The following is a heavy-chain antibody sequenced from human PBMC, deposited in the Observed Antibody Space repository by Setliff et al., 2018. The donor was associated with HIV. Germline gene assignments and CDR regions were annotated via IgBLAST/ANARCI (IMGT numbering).Heavy chain of an antibody. CDR2: TPNDGSYK. CDR3: TKNLYSSRWSPLDY. Sequence: GGSLRLSCAASNFTSSFYGMHWVRQAPGKGLEWVAFTPNDGSYKNYADSVKGRFTISRDNSKNTLYLQMDSLRADDTAVYYCTKNLYSSRWSPLDYWGQGTLVTVSS. J-gene: IGHJ4*02. D-gene: IGHD6-13*01. V-gene: IGHV3-30*02. CDR1: NFTSSFYG.